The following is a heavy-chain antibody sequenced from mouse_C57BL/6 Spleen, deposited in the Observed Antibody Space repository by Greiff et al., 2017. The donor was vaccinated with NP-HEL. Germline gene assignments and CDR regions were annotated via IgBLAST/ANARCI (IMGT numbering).Heavy chain of an antibody. V-gene: IGHV1-54*01. Sequence: QVQLKESGAELVRPGTSVKVSCKASGYAFTNYLIEWVKQRPGQGLEWIGVINPGSGGTNYNEKFKGKATLTADKSSSTAYMQLSSLTSEDSAVYFCARTNYGSVDYWGQGTTLTVSS. CDR3: ARTNYGSVDY. CDR1: GYAFTNYL. CDR2: INPGSGGT. D-gene: IGHD1-1*01. J-gene: IGHJ2*01.